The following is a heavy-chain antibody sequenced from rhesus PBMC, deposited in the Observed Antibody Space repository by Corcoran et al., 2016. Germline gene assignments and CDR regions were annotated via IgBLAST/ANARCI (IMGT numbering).Heavy chain of an antibody. CDR1: GGSISSNY. V-gene: IGHV4-160*01. D-gene: IGHD1-38*01. CDR3: ARKMGVTWTFDY. CDR2: MYGNGGGP. Sequence: QVQLQESGPGLVKPSETLSLTCAVSGGSISSNYWNWIRQSPGKGREWIGRMYGNGGGPDYNPPRKSRVTLSHDSSKNQFSLKLSSVTAADTAVYYCARKMGVTWTFDYWGQGVLVTVSS. J-gene: IGHJ4*01.